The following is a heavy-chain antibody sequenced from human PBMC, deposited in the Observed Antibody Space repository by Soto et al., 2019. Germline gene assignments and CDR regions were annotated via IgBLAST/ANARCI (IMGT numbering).Heavy chain of an antibody. V-gene: IGHV3-23*01. D-gene: IGHD2-2*01. CDR2: IRGSGGNT. Sequence: EVQLLESGGGLEQPGGSLRLSCAASGFTFNNYGMSWVRQAPGKGLEWVSVIRGSGGNTYYADSVKGRFTISRDNSKNTLYLQMNSLRAEDTAVYYCATFGSTYLAGCYFDYWGQGTLVTVSS. CDR3: ATFGSTYLAGCYFDY. J-gene: IGHJ4*02. CDR1: GFTFNNYG.